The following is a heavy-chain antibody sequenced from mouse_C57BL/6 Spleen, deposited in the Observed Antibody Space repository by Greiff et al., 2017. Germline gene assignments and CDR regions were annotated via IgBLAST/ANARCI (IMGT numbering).Heavy chain of an antibody. D-gene: IGHD1-1*02. CDR2: IWTGGGT. J-gene: IGHJ3*01. CDR3: ATHYGPFAY. Sequence: VKLVESGPGLVAPSQSLSITCTVSGFSLTSYAISWVRQPPGKGLEWLGVIWTGGGTNYNSALKSRLSISKDNSKSQVFLKMNSLQTDDTARYXCATHYGPFAYWGQGTLVTVSA. CDR1: GFSLTSYA. V-gene: IGHV2-9-1*01.